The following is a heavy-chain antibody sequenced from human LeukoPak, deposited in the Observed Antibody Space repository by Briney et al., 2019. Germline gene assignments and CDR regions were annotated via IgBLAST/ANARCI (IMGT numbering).Heavy chain of an antibody. CDR3: AKGNHDYGDYGGEGYFDY. CDR2: ISGSGGST. CDR1: GFTFSSYA. J-gene: IGHJ4*02. V-gene: IGHV3-23*01. D-gene: IGHD4-17*01. Sequence: GGSLRLSCAASGFTFSSYAMSWVRQAPGKGLEWVSAISGSGGSTYYADSVKGRFTISRDNSKNTLYLQMNSLRAEDTAVYYCAKGNHDYGDYGGEGYFDYWGQGTLVTVSS.